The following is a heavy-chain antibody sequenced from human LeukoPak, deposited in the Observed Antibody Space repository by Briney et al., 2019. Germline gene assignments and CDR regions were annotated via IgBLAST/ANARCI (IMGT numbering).Heavy chain of an antibody. CDR1: GGSFSGYY. Sequence: SSETLSLICAVYGGSFSGYYWSWIRQPPGKGLEWIGEINHSGSTNYNPSLKSRVTISVDTSKNQFSLKLSSVTAADTAVYCCARGGTHYDILTGQCGAFDIWGQGTMVTVSS. CDR2: INHSGST. D-gene: IGHD3-9*01. CDR3: ARGGTHYDILTGQCGAFDI. V-gene: IGHV4-34*01. J-gene: IGHJ3*02.